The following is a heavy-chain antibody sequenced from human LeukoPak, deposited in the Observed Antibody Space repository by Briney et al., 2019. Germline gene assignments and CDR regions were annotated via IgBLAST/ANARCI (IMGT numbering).Heavy chain of an antibody. CDR1: GGSISSYY. V-gene: IGHV4-4*09. CDR2: IYTSGST. J-gene: IGHJ5*02. Sequence: SETLSLTCTVSGGSISSYYWSWIRQPPGKGLEWIGYIYTSGSTNYNPSLKSRVTIPVDTSKNQFSLKLSSVTAADTAVYYCARLGTIFGVGNWFDPWGQGTLVTVSS. CDR3: ARLGTIFGVGNWFDP. D-gene: IGHD3-3*01.